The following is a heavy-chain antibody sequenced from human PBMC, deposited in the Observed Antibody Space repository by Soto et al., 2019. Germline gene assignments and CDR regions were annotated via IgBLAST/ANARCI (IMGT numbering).Heavy chain of an antibody. CDR2: TRNKANSYTT. V-gene: IGHV3-72*01. J-gene: IGHJ3*02. CDR3: ASCSTSCYDAFDI. CDR1: GFTFSDHY. Sequence: GGSLRLSCAASGFTFSDHYMDWVRQAPGKGLEWVGRTRNKANSYTTEYAASVKGRFTISRDDSKNSLYLQMNSLKTEDTAVYYGASCSTSCYDAFDIWGQGTMVTGSS. D-gene: IGHD2-2*01.